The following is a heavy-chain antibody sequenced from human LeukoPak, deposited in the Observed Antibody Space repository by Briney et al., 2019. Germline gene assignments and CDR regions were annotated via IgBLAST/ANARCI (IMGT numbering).Heavy chain of an antibody. CDR2: INAGNGNT. CDR1: GYTFTSYA. CDR3: ARSSTAMVTGFDY. Sequence: ASVKVSCKASGYTFTSYAMHWVRQAPGQRLEWMGWINAGNGNTKYSQKFEGRVTITRDTSASTAYMELSSLRSEDTAVYYCARSSTAMVTGFDYWGQGTLVTVSS. V-gene: IGHV1-3*01. D-gene: IGHD5-18*01. J-gene: IGHJ4*02.